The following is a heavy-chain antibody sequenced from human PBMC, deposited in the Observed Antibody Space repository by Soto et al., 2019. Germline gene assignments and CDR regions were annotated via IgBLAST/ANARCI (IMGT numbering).Heavy chain of an antibody. J-gene: IGHJ4*02. Sequence: QITLKESGPTLVKPTQTLTLTCTFSGFSLSTSGVGVGWIHQPPGKALEWLALIYWDDDKRYSPSLKSRLTITKDTSKHQVVLTMTTMDPVDTATYYCAHRSLYRSSWSFDYWGQGTLVTVSS. D-gene: IGHD6-13*01. V-gene: IGHV2-5*02. CDR3: AHRSLYRSSWSFDY. CDR2: IYWDDDK. CDR1: GFSLSTSGVG.